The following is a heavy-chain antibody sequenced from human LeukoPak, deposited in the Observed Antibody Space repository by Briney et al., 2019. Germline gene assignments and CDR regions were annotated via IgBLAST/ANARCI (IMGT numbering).Heavy chain of an antibody. J-gene: IGHJ4*02. CDR3: ARVGYTVPDY. CDR2: ISSSSTI. D-gene: IGHD4-11*01. V-gene: IGHV3-48*01. CDR1: GFTFSSYS. Sequence: GGSLRLSRAASGFTFSSYSMNWVRQAPGKGLEWVSYISSSSTIYYADSVKGRFTISRDNAKNSLYLQMNSLRAEDTAVYYCARVGYTVPDYWGQGTLVTVSS.